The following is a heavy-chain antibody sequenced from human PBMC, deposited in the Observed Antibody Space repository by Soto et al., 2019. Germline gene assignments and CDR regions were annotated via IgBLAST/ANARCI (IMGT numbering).Heavy chain of an antibody. CDR3: ARVPVTTSYFDY. V-gene: IGHV3-30-3*01. D-gene: IGHD4-17*01. J-gene: IGHJ4*02. CDR2: ISYDGSNK. Sequence: PGGSLRLSCAASGFTFSSYAMHWVRQAPGKGLEWVAVISYDGSNKYYADSVKGRFTISRDNSKNTLYLQMNSLRAEDTAVYYCARVPVTTSYFDYWGQGTLVTVSS. CDR1: GFTFSSYA.